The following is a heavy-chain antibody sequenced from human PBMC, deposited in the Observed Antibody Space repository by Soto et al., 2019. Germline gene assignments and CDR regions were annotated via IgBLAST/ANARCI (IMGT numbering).Heavy chain of an antibody. CDR2: IYYSGST. CDR3: ARNGDCTRPGCIVGWFDP. CDR1: GGSTSRSGHY. Sequence: SETLSLTCTVSGGSTSRSGHYWGWIRQPPEKGLEWIGSIYYSGSTYYNPSLKSRVTISVDTSKNQFSLKVSSVTAADTAMYYCARNGDCTRPGCIVGWFDPWGPGTLVTVSS. V-gene: IGHV4-39*07. D-gene: IGHD2-8*01. J-gene: IGHJ5*02.